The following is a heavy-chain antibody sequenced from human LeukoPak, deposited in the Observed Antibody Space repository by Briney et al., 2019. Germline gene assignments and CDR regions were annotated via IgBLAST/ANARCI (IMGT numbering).Heavy chain of an antibody. Sequence: NPGGSLRLSCAASGFTFSDYYMSWIRQAPGKGLEWVSYISSSGSTIYYADPGKGRFTISRDNAKTSLYLQMNSLRVEDTAVYYCARDHRGYYGSVPGYWGQGTLVTVSS. CDR2: ISSSGSTI. D-gene: IGHD3-10*01. CDR1: GFTFSDYY. J-gene: IGHJ4*02. CDR3: ARDHRGYYGSVPGY. V-gene: IGHV3-11*01.